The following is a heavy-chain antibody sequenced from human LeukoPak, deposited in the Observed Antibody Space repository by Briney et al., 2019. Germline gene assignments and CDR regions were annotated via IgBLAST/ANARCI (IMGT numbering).Heavy chain of an antibody. D-gene: IGHD3-16*01. CDR3: ARGRVRGGNYFDY. V-gene: IGHV3-30-3*01. CDR2: ISYDGSNK. CDR1: GFTFSSYA. J-gene: IGHJ4*02. Sequence: PGGSLRLSCAASGFTFSSYAMHWVRQAPGKWLEWVAVISYDGSNKYYADSVKGRFTISRDNSKNTLYLQMNSLRAEDTAVYYCARGRVRGGNYFDYWGQGTLVTVSS.